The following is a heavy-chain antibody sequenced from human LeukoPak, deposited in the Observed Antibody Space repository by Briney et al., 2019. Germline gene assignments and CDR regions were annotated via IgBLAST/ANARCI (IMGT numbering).Heavy chain of an antibody. J-gene: IGHJ4*02. D-gene: IGHD3-22*01. V-gene: IGHV3-30*03. CDR2: ISYDGSNK. CDR3: RVVITTTDY. CDR1: GFTLSSYG. Sequence: GGSLRLSCAASGFTLSSYGMHWVRQAPGKGLEWVAVISYDGSNKYYADSVKGRFTISRDNSKNTLYLQMNSLRAEDTAVYYCRVVITTTDYWGQGTLVTVSS.